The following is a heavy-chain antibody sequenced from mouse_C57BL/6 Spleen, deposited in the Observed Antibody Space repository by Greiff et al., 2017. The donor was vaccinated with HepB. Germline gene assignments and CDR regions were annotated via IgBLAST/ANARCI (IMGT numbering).Heavy chain of an antibody. Sequence: VQLVESGAELARPGASVKMSCKASGYTFTSYTMHWVKQRPGQGLEWIGYINPSSGYTKYNQKFKDKATLTADKSSSTAYMQLSSLTSEDSAVYYCARDPYFDYWGQGTTLTVSS. V-gene: IGHV1-4*01. J-gene: IGHJ2*01. CDR1: GYTFTSYT. CDR2: INPSSGYT. CDR3: ARDPYFDY.